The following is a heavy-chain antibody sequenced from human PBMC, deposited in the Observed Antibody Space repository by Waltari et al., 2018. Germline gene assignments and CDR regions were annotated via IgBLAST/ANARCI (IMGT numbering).Heavy chain of an antibody. D-gene: IGHD3-10*01. CDR2: INPNSGGT. V-gene: IGHV1-2*02. J-gene: IGHJ3*02. Sequence: QVQLVQSGAEVKKPGASVKVSCKASGYTFTGYDMHWVRQAPGQGLEGMGWINPNSGGTNYAQKFQGRVNMTRDTSISTAYMELSRLRSDAPAVYYCARDETGSGAFDIWGQGTMVTVSS. CDR1: GYTFTGYD. CDR3: ARDETGSGAFDI.